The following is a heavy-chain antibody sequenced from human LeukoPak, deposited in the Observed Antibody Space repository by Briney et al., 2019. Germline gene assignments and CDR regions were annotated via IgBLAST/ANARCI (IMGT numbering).Heavy chain of an antibody. CDR1: GFTFSNYW. D-gene: IGHD3-10*01. Sequence: GGSLRLSCAASGFTFSNYWMSWVRQAPGKGLEWVANIRQDGSEKYYVDSMRGRFTISRDNAKNSLYLQMNSPRAEDTALYYCAKGGSSGILYYFDYWGQGTLVTVSS. CDR3: AKGGSSGILYYFDY. J-gene: IGHJ4*02. CDR2: IRQDGSEK. V-gene: IGHV3-7*03.